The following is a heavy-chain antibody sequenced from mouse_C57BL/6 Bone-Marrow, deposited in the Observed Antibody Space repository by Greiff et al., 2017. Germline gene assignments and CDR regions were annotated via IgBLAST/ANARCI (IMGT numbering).Heavy chain of an antibody. D-gene: IGHD1-1*01. CDR2: IYPGGGYT. CDR1: GYTFTNYW. V-gene: IGHV1-63*01. J-gene: IGHJ4*01. CDR3: ARDGNHGAMDY. Sequence: VQLQQSGAELVRPGTSVKMSCKASGYTFTNYWIGWAKQRPGHGLEWIGDIYPGGGYTNYNEKVKGKATLTADKSSSTAYMQFSSLTSEDSAIYYCARDGNHGAMDYWGQGTSVTVSS.